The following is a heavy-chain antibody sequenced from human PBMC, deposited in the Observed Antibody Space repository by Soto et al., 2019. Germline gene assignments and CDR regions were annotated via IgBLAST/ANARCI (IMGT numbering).Heavy chain of an antibody. CDR2: IYPGDSDT. D-gene: IGHD1-26*01. CDR1: GYSFASHW. CDR3: ARYSGSYWHYLDF. Sequence: PXESLKISFKGSGYSFASHWVAWVRQMPEKGLEWIGTIYPGDSDTKYSSAFRGHVTISADTSVSTAYLQWRSLEATDSAIYYCARYSGSYWHYLDFWGQGTLVTVSS. J-gene: IGHJ4*02. V-gene: IGHV5-51*01.